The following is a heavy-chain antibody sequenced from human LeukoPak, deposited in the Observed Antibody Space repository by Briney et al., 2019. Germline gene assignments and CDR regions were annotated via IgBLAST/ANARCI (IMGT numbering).Heavy chain of an antibody. V-gene: IGHV1-2*02. Sequence: GASVKVSCKASGYTFTGNHMHWVRQAPGQGLEWMGWINPNSGGTNYAQKFQGSVIMTRDTSISTAYMELSRLGSDDTAVYYCARGGSTDSIHSCGGNCYFLDYWGQGTLVTVSS. CDR2: INPNSGGT. CDR1: GYTFTGNH. J-gene: IGHJ4*02. D-gene: IGHD2-21*02. CDR3: ARGGSTDSIHSCGGNCYFLDY.